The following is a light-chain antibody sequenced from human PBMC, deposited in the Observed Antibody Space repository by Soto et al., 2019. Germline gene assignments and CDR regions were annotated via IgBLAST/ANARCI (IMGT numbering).Light chain of an antibody. CDR1: QSVSNSY. J-gene: IGKJ1*01. V-gene: IGKV3-20*01. CDR3: QQHGSSPRT. CDR2: GAS. Sequence: EIVLTQSPGTLSLSPGERATLSCRASQSVSNSYLAWYQQKPGQAPRLLIYGASSRATGIPDRFSASGSATDFTLTITRLEPEDCAVDYCQQHGSSPRTFGQGTKVEI.